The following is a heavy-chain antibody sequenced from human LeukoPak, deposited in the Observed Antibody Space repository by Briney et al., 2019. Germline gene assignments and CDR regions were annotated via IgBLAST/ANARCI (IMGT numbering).Heavy chain of an antibody. CDR2: IYYSGST. Sequence: SETLSLTCTVSGGSISSYYWSWIRQPPGKGLEWIAYIYYSGSTNYNPSLKSRVTISVDTSKNQFSLKLSSVTAADTAVYYCARRYGSGSSGTFDYWGQGTLVTVSS. CDR3: ARRYGSGSSGTFDY. J-gene: IGHJ4*02. CDR1: GGSISSYY. V-gene: IGHV4-59*01. D-gene: IGHD3-10*01.